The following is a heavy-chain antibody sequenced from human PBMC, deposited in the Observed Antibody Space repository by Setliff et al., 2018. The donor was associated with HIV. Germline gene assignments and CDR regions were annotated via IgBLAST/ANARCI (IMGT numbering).Heavy chain of an antibody. CDR3: VRGYCSSTTCYEDYYYMDV. D-gene: IGHD2-2*01. CDR1: GGSISGYY. J-gene: IGHJ6*03. Sequence: SETLSLTCTVSGGSISGYYWSWIRQPPGKGLEYIGSIFFTGNTIYNPSLKARVTLSVDMSKNQVFLRLSSVTAADTAVYYCVRGYCSSTTCYEDYYYMDVWGKGSTVTVSS. CDR2: IFFTGNT. V-gene: IGHV4-59*01.